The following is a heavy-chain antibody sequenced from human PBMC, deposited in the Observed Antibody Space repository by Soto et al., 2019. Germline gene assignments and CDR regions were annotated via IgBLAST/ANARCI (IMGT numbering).Heavy chain of an antibody. D-gene: IGHD3-10*01. Sequence: GGSLRLSCAASGFTFSSYAMSWVRQAPGKGLEWVSAISGSGGSTYYADSVKGRFTISRDNSKNTLYLQMNSMRAEDTAVYYCAKDLGSGGSGSFRRYYYYYMDVWGKGTTVTVSS. CDR2: ISGSGGST. J-gene: IGHJ6*03. CDR1: GFTFSSYA. CDR3: AKDLGSGGSGSFRRYYYYYMDV. V-gene: IGHV3-23*01.